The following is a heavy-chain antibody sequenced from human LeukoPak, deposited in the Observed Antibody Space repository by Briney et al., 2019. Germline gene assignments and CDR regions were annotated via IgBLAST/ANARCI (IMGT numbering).Heavy chain of an antibody. CDR3: ARVYYYQGDYDFDY. CDR1: GYTFTSYG. D-gene: IGHD4-17*01. Sequence: ASVKVSCKASGYTFTSYGISWVRQAPGQGLEWMGWISAYNGNTNYAQKLQGRVTMTTDTSTSTAYMELRSLRSDDTAVYYCARVYYYQGDYDFDYWGQGTLVTVSS. V-gene: IGHV1-18*01. CDR2: ISAYNGNT. J-gene: IGHJ4*02.